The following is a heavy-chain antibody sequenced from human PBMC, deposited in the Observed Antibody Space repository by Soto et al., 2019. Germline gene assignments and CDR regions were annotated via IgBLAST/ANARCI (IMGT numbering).Heavy chain of an antibody. D-gene: IGHD2-21*01. J-gene: IGHJ5*02. CDR1: GGSMNSYY. V-gene: IGHV4-59*01. CDR2: VYDSGTS. Sequence: SETLSLTCTVSGGSMNSYYWTWVRQPPGKGLEWIGYVYDSGTSKYNASLESRITMSLDRSRNQFSLSLSYVTAADTAVYFCARYSPPKKSFDSNPGWLDPWGQGTLVTVSS. CDR3: ARYSPPKKSFDSNPGWLDP.